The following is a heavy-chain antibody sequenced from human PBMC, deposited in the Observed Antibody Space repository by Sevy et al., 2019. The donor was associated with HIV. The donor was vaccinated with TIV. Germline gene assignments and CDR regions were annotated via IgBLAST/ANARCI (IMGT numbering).Heavy chain of an antibody. D-gene: IGHD1-1*01. CDR2: VYHSGTT. CDR3: ARVPVQLERPYYFDY. V-gene: IGHV4-4*02. Sequence: SETLSLTCAASDGSISSGYWWSWVRQPPGKGLEWIGEVYHSGTTNYNPSLKSRVTISVDKSKNQFSLRLTSVTAPDTAVYYWARVPVQLERPYYFDYWGQGTLVTVSS. J-gene: IGHJ4*02. CDR1: DGSISSGYW.